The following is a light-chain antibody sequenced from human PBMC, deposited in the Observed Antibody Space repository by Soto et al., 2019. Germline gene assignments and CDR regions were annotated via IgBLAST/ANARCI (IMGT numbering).Light chain of an antibody. CDR1: SSDVGYYNY. J-gene: IGLJ1*01. CDR3: SSFASSSTPLYV. V-gene: IGLV2-14*01. Sequence: QSVLTQPASVSGSPGQSITISCTGTSSDVGYYNYVSWYQQRPGKAPKLILYEISNRPSGVSNRFSGSKSGNTASLTISGLQTEDEADYYCSSFASSSTPLYVFGTGTKLTVL. CDR2: EIS.